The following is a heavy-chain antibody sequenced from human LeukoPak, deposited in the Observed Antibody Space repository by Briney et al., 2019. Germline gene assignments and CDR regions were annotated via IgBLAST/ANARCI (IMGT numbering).Heavy chain of an antibody. CDR1: GGSISSYY. J-gene: IGHJ4*02. CDR3: ARAPPRGSYYRGYFDY. Sequence: PSETLSLTCTVSGGSISSYYWSWIRQAPGKGLEWIGYIYYSGSTTYNPSLKSRVTISVDTSKNQFSLNLSSVTAAHTAVYYCARAPPRGSYYRGYFDYWGQGTLVTVSS. CDR2: IYYSGST. V-gene: IGHV4-59*01. D-gene: IGHD3-10*01.